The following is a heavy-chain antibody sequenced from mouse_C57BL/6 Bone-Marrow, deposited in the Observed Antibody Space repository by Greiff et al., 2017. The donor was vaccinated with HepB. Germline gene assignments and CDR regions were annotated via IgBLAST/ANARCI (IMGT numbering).Heavy chain of an antibody. CDR2: IYPRSGNT. CDR3: ARSSCYYAMDY. V-gene: IGHV1-81*01. Sequence: QVHVKQSGAELAWPGASVKLSCKASGYTFTSYGISRVKQRTGLGLEWIGEIYPRSGNTYYNEKFKGKATLTADKSSSTAYMDLRCLTSDDSAVYFCARSSCYYAMDYWDQGTSVTGSS. J-gene: IGHJ4*01. CDR1: GYTFTSYG.